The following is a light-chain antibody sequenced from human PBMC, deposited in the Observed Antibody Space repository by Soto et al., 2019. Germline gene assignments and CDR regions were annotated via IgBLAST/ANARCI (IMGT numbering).Light chain of an antibody. V-gene: IGKV2-28*01. CDR2: LGS. Sequence: DIVMTQSPLSLPVTPGEPASISCRSSQSLLHSNGDIYLDWYLQKPGQSPQPLIYLGSNRASGVPDRFNGSGSGTDFTLIISRVEAEDVGVYYCMQGLQMYTFGQGTKLEIK. CDR3: MQGLQMYT. CDR1: QSLLHSNGDIY. J-gene: IGKJ2*01.